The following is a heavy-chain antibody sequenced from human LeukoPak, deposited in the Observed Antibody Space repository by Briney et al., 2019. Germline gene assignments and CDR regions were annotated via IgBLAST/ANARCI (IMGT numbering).Heavy chain of an antibody. Sequence: ASAKVSCKASGYTFTGYYIHWVRQAPGQGLEWMGWINPNSGGTNYAQKFQGRVTMTRDTSISTAYMELSRLTSDDTAVYYCARAFSGVGIKMNLFDYWGQGTLVTVSS. CDR1: GYTFTGYY. CDR3: ARAFSGVGIKMNLFDY. D-gene: IGHD1-26*01. J-gene: IGHJ4*02. CDR2: INPNSGGT. V-gene: IGHV1-2*02.